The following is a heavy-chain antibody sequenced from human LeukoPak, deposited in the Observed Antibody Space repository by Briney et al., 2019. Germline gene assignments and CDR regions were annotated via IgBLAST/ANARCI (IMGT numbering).Heavy chain of an antibody. V-gene: IGHV3-74*01. Sequence: GGSLRLSCAASGFTFSSYWMHWVRQAPGKGQVWVSRINSDGSSTNYADSVKGRFTISRDNAKNTLYLQMNSLRAEDTAVYYCAKYGDYWYFDLWGRGTLVTVSS. D-gene: IGHD4-17*01. J-gene: IGHJ2*01. CDR3: AKYGDYWYFDL. CDR1: GFTFSSYW. CDR2: INSDGSST.